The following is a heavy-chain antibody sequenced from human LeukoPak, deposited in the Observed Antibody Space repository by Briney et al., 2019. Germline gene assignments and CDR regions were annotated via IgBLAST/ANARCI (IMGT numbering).Heavy chain of an antibody. CDR1: GYSFTTYG. Sequence: ASVKVSCKTSGYSFTTYGTNWVRQAPGQGLEWMGWITAYNGNTNYAHKFQGRFTMTTDTYTRTVYMELRGLKSSDTAVYYCARGVSNRWADFWGQGTLVTVSS. CDR3: ARGVSNRWADF. D-gene: IGHD2/OR15-2a*01. CDR2: ITAYNGNT. V-gene: IGHV1-18*01. J-gene: IGHJ4*02.